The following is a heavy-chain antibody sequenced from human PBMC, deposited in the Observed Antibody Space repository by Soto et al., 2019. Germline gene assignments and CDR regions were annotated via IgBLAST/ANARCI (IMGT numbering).Heavy chain of an antibody. V-gene: IGHV4-59*01. Sequence: PSQTLSLTCTVSGGSISSYYWSWIRQPPGKGLEWIGYIYYSGSTNYNPSLKSRVTISVDTSKNQFSLKLSSVTAADTAVYYCARARGYSYGPLDYWGQGTLVTVSS. CDR2: IYYSGST. J-gene: IGHJ4*02. D-gene: IGHD5-18*01. CDR3: ARARGYSYGPLDY. CDR1: GGSISSYY.